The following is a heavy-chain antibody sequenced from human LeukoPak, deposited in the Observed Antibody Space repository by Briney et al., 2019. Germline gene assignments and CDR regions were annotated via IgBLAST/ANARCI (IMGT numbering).Heavy chain of an antibody. CDR1: GGSISSITYY. CDR3: ARLYGNYQNYFDY. D-gene: IGHD1-7*01. CDR2: MYYRGNT. Sequence: TETLSLTCTVSGGSISSITYYWGWIRQPPGKGLEWVGHMYYRGNTFYNPSLKSRVTISVDTSKNQFSLKLRSVTAADTAVYFCARLYGNYQNYFDYWGQGTLVTVSS. J-gene: IGHJ4*02. V-gene: IGHV4-39*07.